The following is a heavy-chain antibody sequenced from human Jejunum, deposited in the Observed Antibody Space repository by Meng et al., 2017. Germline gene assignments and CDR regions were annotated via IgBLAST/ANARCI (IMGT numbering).Heavy chain of an antibody. CDR2: IYYSGGT. Sequence: QVADERSGPGLGRPSGTLSLTSTGAVGSGSSAAYYWNWIRQPPGKGLEWIGYIYYSGGTTYSPSLNSRVTISIDTAKNQVSLKVSSVTAADTAVYYCAHSSSSSSFGFDYWGQGTLVTVSS. CDR3: AHSSSSSSFGFDY. D-gene: IGHD6-6*01. V-gene: IGHV4-61*08. CDR1: VGSGSSAAYY. J-gene: IGHJ4*02.